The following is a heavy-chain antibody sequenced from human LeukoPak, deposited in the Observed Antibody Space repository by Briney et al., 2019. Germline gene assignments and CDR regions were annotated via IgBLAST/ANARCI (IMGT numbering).Heavy chain of an antibody. D-gene: IGHD5-18*01. CDR1: GGSISSSSYY. CDR2: IYYSGST. CDR3: ARVGKGTAMVTWRDAFDI. Sequence: ASETLSLTCTVSGGSISSSSYYWGWIRQPPGKGLEWIGSIYYSGSTYYNPSLKSRVTISVDTSKNQFSLELSSVTAADTAVYYCARVGKGTAMVTWRDAFDIWGQGTMVTVSS. J-gene: IGHJ3*02. V-gene: IGHV4-39*07.